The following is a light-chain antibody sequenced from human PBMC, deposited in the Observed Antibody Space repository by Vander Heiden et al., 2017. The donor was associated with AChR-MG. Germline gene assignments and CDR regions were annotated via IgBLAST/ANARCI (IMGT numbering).Light chain of an antibody. V-gene: IGKV3-11*01. CDR2: DAS. J-gene: IGKJ4*01. CDR3: QQRSNWLT. Sequence: ELVLTLSPATLSLSPGERATRSCRASQSVSSYLAWYQQKPGQAPRLLIFDASNRATGIPARFSGSGSGTDFTLTISSLEPEDFAVYYCQQRSNWLTFGGGTKVEIK. CDR1: QSVSSY.